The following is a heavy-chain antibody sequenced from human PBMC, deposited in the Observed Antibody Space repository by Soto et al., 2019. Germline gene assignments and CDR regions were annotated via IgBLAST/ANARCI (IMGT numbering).Heavy chain of an antibody. CDR3: ARYYFGSGLYFFDY. CDR1: GFSLSTSGVG. J-gene: IGHJ4*02. CDR2: IYWDDDK. D-gene: IGHD3-10*01. V-gene: IGHV2-5*02. Sequence: QITLEESGPTLVKPTQTLTLTCTFSGFSLSTSGVGVGWIRQPPGEALEWLTLIYWDDDKRYSPSLKTRLNITKDTSKNQVVLTMTNMDPVDTATYYCARYYFGSGLYFFDYWGQGTLVTVSS.